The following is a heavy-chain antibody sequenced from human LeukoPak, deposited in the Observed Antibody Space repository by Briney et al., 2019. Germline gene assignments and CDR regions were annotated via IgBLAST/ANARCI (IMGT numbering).Heavy chain of an antibody. D-gene: IGHD2-15*01. CDR1: GASIRSGDYY. CDR3: ARDCSGGSCYGAFDI. Sequence: SETLPLTCTVSGASIRSGDYYWSWIRQPPGTGLEWIGYIYDSGSTYYNPSLKSRITISVDTSENRFSLKLSSVTATDTAVYYCARDCSGGSCYGAFDIWGQGTMVTVSS. V-gene: IGHV4-30-4*01. CDR2: IYDSGST. J-gene: IGHJ3*02.